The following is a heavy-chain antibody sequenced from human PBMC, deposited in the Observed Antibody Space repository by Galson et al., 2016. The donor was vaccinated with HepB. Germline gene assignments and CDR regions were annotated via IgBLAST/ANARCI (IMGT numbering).Heavy chain of an antibody. V-gene: IGHV3-30*18. D-gene: IGHD6-19*01. CDR2: TSHDGSNE. J-gene: IGHJ5*02. CDR1: GLIFSNHA. Sequence: SLRLSCAASGLIFSNHAMHWVRQAPGQGLEWVAVTSHDGSNEYYADSVKGRFAISRDNPKNALYLQMNSLTASDTAVYYCAKGGPGIAVPADLWGQGILVTVSS. CDR3: AKGGPGIAVPADL.